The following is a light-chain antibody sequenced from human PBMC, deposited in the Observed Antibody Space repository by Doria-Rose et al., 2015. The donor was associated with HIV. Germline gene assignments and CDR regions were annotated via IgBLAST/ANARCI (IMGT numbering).Light chain of an antibody. CDR2: DAS. CDR1: QSVSSN. CDR3: QQRSNWPPIFT. V-gene: IGKV3-11*01. Sequence: EIVLTQSPATLPLSPGERATLSCRASQSVSSNLAWYQQKPGQAPRLLIYDASNRATGIPARFSGSGSGTDFTLTISSLEPEDFAVYFCQQRSNWPPIFTFGPGTRVDI. J-gene: IGKJ3*01.